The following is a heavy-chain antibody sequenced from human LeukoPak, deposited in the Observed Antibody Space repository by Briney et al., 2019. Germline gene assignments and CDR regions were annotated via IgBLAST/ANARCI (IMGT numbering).Heavy chain of an antibody. V-gene: IGHV3-48*03. CDR3: ARDSNYYDSSGTIILPLDY. Sequence: GGSLRLSCAASGFTFSSYEMNWVRQAPGKGLEWVSYISSSGSTIYYADSVKGRFTISRDNAKNSLYLQMNSLRAEDTAVYYCARDSNYYDSSGTIILPLDYWGQGTLVTVSS. D-gene: IGHD3-22*01. CDR1: GFTFSSYE. CDR2: ISSSGSTI. J-gene: IGHJ4*02.